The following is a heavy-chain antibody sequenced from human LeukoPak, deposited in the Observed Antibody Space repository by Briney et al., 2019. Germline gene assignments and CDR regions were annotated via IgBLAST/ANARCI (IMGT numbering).Heavy chain of an antibody. CDR3: ARMGDYYYYYGMDV. D-gene: IGHD3-16*01. V-gene: IGHV3-53*01. CDR1: GFTVSSNY. Sequence: GGSLRLSCAASGFTVSSNYMSRVRQAPGKGLEWVSVIYSGGSTYYADSVKGRFTISRDNSKNTLYLQMNSLRAEDTAVYYCARMGDYYYYYGMDVWGQGTTVTVSS. CDR2: IYSGGST. J-gene: IGHJ6*02.